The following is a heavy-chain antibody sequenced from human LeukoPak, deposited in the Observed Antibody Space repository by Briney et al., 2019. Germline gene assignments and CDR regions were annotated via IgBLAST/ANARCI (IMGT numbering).Heavy chain of an antibody. CDR3: AREGYDSTGYYPGH. V-gene: IGHV3-11*01. D-gene: IGHD3-22*01. Sequence: PGGSLRLSCAASGFTLSDYYMNWIRQAPGKGLEWISYISGSGGTICYADSVKGRFTISRDNGRNSLYLQMNSLRAEDTAVYYCAREGYDSTGYYPGHWGQGALVTVSS. CDR1: GFTLSDYY. CDR2: ISGSGGTI. J-gene: IGHJ4*02.